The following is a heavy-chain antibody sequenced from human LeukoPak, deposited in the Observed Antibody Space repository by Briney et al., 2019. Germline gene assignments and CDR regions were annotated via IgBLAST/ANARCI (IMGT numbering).Heavy chain of an antibody. CDR3: ASIGSGSYYFALDY. Sequence: ASVKVSCKASGGTFISYAISWVRQAPGQGLEWMGRIIPILGIANYAQKFQGRVTITADKSTSTAYMELSSLRSEDTAVYYCASIGSGSYYFALDYWGQGTLVTVSS. D-gene: IGHD3-10*01. V-gene: IGHV1-69*04. CDR1: GGTFISYA. J-gene: IGHJ4*02. CDR2: IIPILGIA.